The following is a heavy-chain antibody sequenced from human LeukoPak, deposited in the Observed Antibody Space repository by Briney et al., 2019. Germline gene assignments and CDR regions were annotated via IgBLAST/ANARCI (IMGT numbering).Heavy chain of an antibody. V-gene: IGHV1-2*02. D-gene: IGHD1-1*01. J-gene: IGHJ4*02. CDR3: ARAYYWDGPTLSFRGTWVEFDY. CDR2: INPSSGGT. CDR1: VYSFITYS. Sequence: VASVKVSCKASVYSFITYSIHWVRQAPGPGLEWMGWINPSSGGTKYAEKFQDRVTLTRDTTNSTAFMELNSLRSDDTAVFYCARAYYWDGPTLSFRGTWVEFDYWGQETLVTVSS.